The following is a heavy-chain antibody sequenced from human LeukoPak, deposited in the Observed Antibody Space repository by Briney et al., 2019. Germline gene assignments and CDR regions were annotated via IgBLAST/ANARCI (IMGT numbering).Heavy chain of an antibody. Sequence: GGSLRLSCAASGFTFSSYAMSWVRQAPGEGLEWVSAISGSGGSTYYADSVKGRFTISRDNSKNTLYLQMNSLRAEDTAVYYCAKDFSGSYWFDYWGQGTLVTVSS. J-gene: IGHJ4*02. CDR1: GFTFSSYA. CDR3: AKDFSGSYWFDY. CDR2: ISGSGGST. D-gene: IGHD1-26*01. V-gene: IGHV3-23*01.